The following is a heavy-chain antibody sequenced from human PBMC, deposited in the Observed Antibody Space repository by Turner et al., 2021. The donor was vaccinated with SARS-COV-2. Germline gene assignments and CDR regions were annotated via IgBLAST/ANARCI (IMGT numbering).Heavy chain of an antibody. Sequence: EVQLLESGGGLVQPGGSLRRSCAASGFTFSSYAMSWVRQAPGKGLEWVSAISGSGGSTYYADSVKGRFTISRDNSKSTLYLQMNSLRAEDTAVYYCVKGAYGGVIVVYYFDYWGQGTLVTVSS. D-gene: IGHD3-16*02. V-gene: IGHV3-23*01. CDR2: ISGSGGST. J-gene: IGHJ4*02. CDR1: GFTFSSYA. CDR3: VKGAYGGVIVVYYFDY.